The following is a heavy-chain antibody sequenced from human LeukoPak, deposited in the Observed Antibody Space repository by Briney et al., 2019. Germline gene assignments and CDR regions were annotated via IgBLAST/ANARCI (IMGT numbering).Heavy chain of an antibody. J-gene: IGHJ4*02. Sequence: GESLKISCQGSGYRFTSFWIAWVRQMPGKGLEWMGIIYPGDSDTRYSPSFQGQVTISADKSISTAYLQWSSLKASDTAMYYCARLGDSSGWYVFDYWGQGTLVTVSS. D-gene: IGHD6-19*01. CDR3: ARLGDSSGWYVFDY. CDR1: GYRFTSFW. V-gene: IGHV5-51*01. CDR2: IYPGDSDT.